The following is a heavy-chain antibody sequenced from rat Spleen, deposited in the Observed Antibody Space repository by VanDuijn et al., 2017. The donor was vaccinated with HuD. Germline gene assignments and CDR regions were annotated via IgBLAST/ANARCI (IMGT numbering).Heavy chain of an antibody. Sequence: EVQLVESGGGLVQPGRSLKLSCAASGFTFSDYYMAWVRQAPTKGLEWVASISYGGGSPYYRDSVKGRFTISRDNAKSSLYLQMDSLRSEDTATYYCARGARWFAYWGQGTLVTVSS. V-gene: IGHV5-20*01. CDR2: ISYGGGSP. J-gene: IGHJ3*01. D-gene: IGHD5-1*01. CDR3: ARGARWFAY. CDR1: GFTFSDYY.